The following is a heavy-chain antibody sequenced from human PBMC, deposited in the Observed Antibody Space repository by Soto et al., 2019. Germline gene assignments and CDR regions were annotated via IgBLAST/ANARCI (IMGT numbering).Heavy chain of an antibody. CDR2: ISSNGGST. Sequence: EVQLVESGGGLVQPGGSLRLSCAASGFTFSSYAMHWVRQAPGKGLEYVSAISSNGGSTYYANSVKGRFTISRDNSKNAVYLQMGSLRAEDMAVYYCARGLVPRILNAFDVWGQGRMVTV. CDR3: ARGLVPRILNAFDV. CDR1: GFTFSSYA. J-gene: IGHJ3*01. D-gene: IGHD1-26*01. V-gene: IGHV3-64*01.